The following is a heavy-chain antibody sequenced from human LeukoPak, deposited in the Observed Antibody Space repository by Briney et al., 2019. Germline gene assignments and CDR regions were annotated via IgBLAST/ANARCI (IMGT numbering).Heavy chain of an antibody. J-gene: IGHJ4*02. V-gene: IGHV4-4*09. CDR1: GGSISSYY. Sequence: SETLSLTCTVSGGSISSYYWSWIRQPPGKGLECIGYIYTSGTTNYNPSLESRVTISVDTSKNQFSLKLSSVTAADTAVYYCARGRADVVPFDYWGQGTLATVSS. CDR3: ARGRADVVPFDY. D-gene: IGHD2-2*01. CDR2: IYTSGTT.